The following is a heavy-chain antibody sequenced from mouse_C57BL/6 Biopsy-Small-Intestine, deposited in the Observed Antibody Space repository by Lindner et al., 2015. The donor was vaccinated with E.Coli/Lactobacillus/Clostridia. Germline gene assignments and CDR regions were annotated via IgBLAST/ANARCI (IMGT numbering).Heavy chain of an antibody. CDR2: LNPNSGDT. J-gene: IGHJ4*01. CDR1: GYTFTTYY. Sequence: SVKVSCKASGYTFTTYYIHWVRQAPGQGLEWIGRLNPNSGDTNFAQKFQGRVTMTRDTSISTASMELTSLTSDDTALYYCARDFMRTDIPDRTSGYTYFNYYAMDVWGQGTTITVSS. CDR3: ARDFMRTDIPDRTSGYTYFNYYAMDV. D-gene: IGHD1-1*01. V-gene: IGHV1-66*01.